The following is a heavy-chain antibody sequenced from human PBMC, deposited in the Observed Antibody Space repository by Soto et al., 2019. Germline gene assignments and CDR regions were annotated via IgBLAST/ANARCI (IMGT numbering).Heavy chain of an antibody. J-gene: IGHJ4*02. CDR2: IYWDDDK. D-gene: IGHD2-15*01. CDR1: GFSLSTSGVG. Sequence: QITLKESGPTLVKPTQTLTLTCTFSGFSLSTSGVGVGWIRQPPGKALEWLTFIYWDDDKRNSPFLKSRLTITKDTSKNQVVLTMTNMDPVDTATYYWAHLVVAWITYYFDSWGQGTLVTVSS. CDR3: AHLVVAWITYYFDS. V-gene: IGHV2-5*02.